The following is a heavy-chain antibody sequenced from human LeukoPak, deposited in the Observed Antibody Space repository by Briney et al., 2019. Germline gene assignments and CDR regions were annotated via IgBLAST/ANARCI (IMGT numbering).Heavy chain of an antibody. CDR2: ISTSSGTI. V-gene: IGHV3-48*02. CDR3: ARPTGYSSGWDI. D-gene: IGHD6-19*01. CDR1: GFTFSAYS. Sequence: PGGSLRLSCAASGFTFSAYSMNWVRQAPGKGLEWVSLISTSSGTIYYADSVKGRFTISRDNAKNSLYLQMNSLRDEDTAVYYCARPTGYSSGWDIWGQGTMVTVSS. J-gene: IGHJ3*02.